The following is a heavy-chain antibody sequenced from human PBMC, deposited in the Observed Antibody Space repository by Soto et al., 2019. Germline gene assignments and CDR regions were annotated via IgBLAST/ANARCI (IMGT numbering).Heavy chain of an antibody. CDR3: ASGGGGYYDFWSGYYSFDY. Sequence: PSETLSLTCAVSGGSISSGGYSWSWIRQPPGKGLEWIGYIYHSGSTYYNPSLKSRVTISVDRSKNQFSLKLSSVTAADTAVYYCASGGGGYYDFWSGYYSFDYWGQGTLVTVSS. CDR2: IYHSGST. D-gene: IGHD3-3*01. CDR1: GGSISSGGYS. V-gene: IGHV4-30-2*01. J-gene: IGHJ4*02.